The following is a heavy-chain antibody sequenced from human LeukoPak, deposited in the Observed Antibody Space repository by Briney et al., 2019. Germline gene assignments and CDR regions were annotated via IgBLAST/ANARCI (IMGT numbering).Heavy chain of an antibody. CDR2: ISYDGSNK. CDR3: AKAVQNYDFWSGYYPAFGYYYYYYGMDV. J-gene: IGHJ6*02. CDR1: GFTFSSYG. V-gene: IGHV3-30*18. D-gene: IGHD3-3*01. Sequence: GGSLRLSCAASGFTFSSYGMHWVRQAPGKGLEWVAVISYDGSNKYYADSVKGRFTISRDNSKNTLYLQMNSLRAEDTAAYYCAKAVQNYDFWSGYYPAFGYYYYYYGMDVWGQGTTVTVSS.